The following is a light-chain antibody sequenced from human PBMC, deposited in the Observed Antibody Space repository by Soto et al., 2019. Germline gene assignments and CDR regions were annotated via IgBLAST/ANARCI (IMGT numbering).Light chain of an antibody. Sequence: EIVMTQSPATLSVSPGERATLSCRASQSVSGSYLAWYQQKPGQAPRLLIYGASSRAIGIPDRFSGSGSGTDFTLTISRLEPEDFAVYSCQQYGGSPLTFGGGTKVDIK. CDR2: GAS. V-gene: IGKV3-20*01. J-gene: IGKJ4*01. CDR3: QQYGGSPLT. CDR1: QSVSGSY.